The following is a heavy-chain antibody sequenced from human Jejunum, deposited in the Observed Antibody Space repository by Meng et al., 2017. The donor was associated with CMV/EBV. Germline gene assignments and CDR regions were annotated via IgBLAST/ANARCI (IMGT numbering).Heavy chain of an antibody. Sequence: VSRNFFSWVRQAPGKGLEWVSVIYSSGTTYYTESVNGRFTISRDGSKNMVYLQMNSLRPEDTAMYYCARDLGPKHDYNWRAFDIWGQGTMVTVSS. CDR2: IYSSGTT. V-gene: IGHV3-66*03. CDR1: VSRNF. J-gene: IGHJ3*02. CDR3: ARDLGPKHDYNWRAFDI. D-gene: IGHD5-24*01.